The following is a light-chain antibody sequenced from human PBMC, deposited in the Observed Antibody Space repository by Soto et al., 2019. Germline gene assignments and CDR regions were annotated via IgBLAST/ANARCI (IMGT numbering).Light chain of an antibody. CDR3: ISYTSTATLV. J-gene: IGLJ2*01. CDR1: SSDIGGYNY. Sequence: QSALTQPASVSGSPGQSITISCTGTSSDIGGYNYVSWYQQHPGKAPKLIIYEVSNRPSGVSNRFSGSKSGNTASLTISGLQAEDEADYYCISYTSTATLVFGGGTKLTLL. V-gene: IGLV2-14*01. CDR2: EVS.